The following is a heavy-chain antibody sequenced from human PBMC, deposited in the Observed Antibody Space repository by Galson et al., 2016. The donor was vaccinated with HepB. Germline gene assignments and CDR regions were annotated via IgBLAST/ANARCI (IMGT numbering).Heavy chain of an antibody. CDR3: VRIGVVIPATKLDY. Sequence: SLRLSCAVSGFTFSKNWMSWVRQAPGKGLEWVANIKEDGSDKFYVDSVKGRFTISRDNAKNSLYLQMGSLRVEDTAVYYCVRIGVVIPATKLDYWGQGTLVTVSS. CDR2: IKEDGSDK. V-gene: IGHV3-7*01. CDR1: GFTFSKNW. D-gene: IGHD2-2*01. J-gene: IGHJ4*02.